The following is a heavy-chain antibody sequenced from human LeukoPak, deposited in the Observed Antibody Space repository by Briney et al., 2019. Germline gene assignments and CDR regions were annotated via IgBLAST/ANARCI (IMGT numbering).Heavy chain of an antibody. D-gene: IGHD1-26*01. V-gene: IGHV3-30*18. CDR3: AKGIVGATTWYADY. Sequence: PGGSLRLSCAASGFTFSSYGMHWVRQAPGKGLEWMAVISYDGSNKYYADSVKGRFTISRDNSKNTLYLQMNSLRAEDTAVYYCAKGIVGATTWYADYWGQGTLVTVSS. J-gene: IGHJ4*02. CDR2: ISYDGSNK. CDR1: GFTFSSYG.